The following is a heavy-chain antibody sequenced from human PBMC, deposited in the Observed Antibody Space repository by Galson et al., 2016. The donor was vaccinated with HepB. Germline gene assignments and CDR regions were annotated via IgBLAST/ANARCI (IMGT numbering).Heavy chain of an antibody. Sequence: SLRLSCATSGFTFSSFGMHWVRQAPGKGLEWVAVISYDGNVKYYLDSVKGRFTISRDNSQNTLFLQMSSLTTEDTALYYCAKDGGGGDYPKWFDPWGQGALVTFSS. J-gene: IGHJ5*02. D-gene: IGHD4-17*01. CDR3: AKDGGGGDYPKWFDP. V-gene: IGHV3-30*18. CDR2: ISYDGNVK. CDR1: GFTFSSFG.